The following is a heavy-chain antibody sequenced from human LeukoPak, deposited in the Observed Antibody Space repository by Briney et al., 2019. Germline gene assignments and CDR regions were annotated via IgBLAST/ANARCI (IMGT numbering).Heavy chain of an antibody. D-gene: IGHD2-15*01. J-gene: IGHJ5*02. CDR1: GFTFSTYW. V-gene: IGHV3-7*01. Sequence: PGGSLRLSCAASGFTFSTYWMSWVRQAPGKGLEWVANIKQDGSEKYYVDSVKGRFTISRDNAKNSLYLQMNSLRAEDTAVYYCARDRGRYCSGGSCYWFDPWGQGTLVTVSS. CDR3: ARDRGRYCSGGSCYWFDP. CDR2: IKQDGSEK.